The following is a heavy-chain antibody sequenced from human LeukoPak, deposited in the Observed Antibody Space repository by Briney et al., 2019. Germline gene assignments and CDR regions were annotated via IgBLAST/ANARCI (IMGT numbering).Heavy chain of an antibody. V-gene: IGHV3-7*01. CDR2: IKQDGSEK. CDR3: ARALIPTSSSSLDY. Sequence: PGESLRLSCAASGFTFSSYWMSWVRQAPGKGLEWVANIKQDGSEKYYVDSVKGRFTISRDNAKNSLYLQMNSLRAEDTAVYYCARALIPTSSSSLDYWGQGTLVTVSS. CDR1: GFTFSSYW. D-gene: IGHD6-13*01. J-gene: IGHJ4*02.